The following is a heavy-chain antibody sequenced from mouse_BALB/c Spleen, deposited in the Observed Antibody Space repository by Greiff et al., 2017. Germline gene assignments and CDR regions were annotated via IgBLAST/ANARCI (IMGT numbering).Heavy chain of an antibody. CDR2: IFPGTGTT. D-gene: IGHD2-1*01. CDR1: GYTFTSYW. V-gene: IGHV1S132*01. Sequence: QVQLKESGAELVKPGASVKLSCNTSGYTFTSYWIQWVKQRPGQGLGWIGEIFPGTGTTYYNEKFKGKATLTIDTSSSTAYMQLSSLTSEDSAVYFCARSTRSRWFAYWGQGTLVTVSA. CDR3: ARSTRSRWFAY. J-gene: IGHJ3*01.